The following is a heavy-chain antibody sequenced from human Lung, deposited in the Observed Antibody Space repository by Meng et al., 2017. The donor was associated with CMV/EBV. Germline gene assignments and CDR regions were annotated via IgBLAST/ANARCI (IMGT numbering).Heavy chain of an antibody. CDR3: ARGGGYCSSTSCYYFDY. J-gene: IGHJ4*02. CDR2: IIPIFSKA. Sequence: GGFSSCAISRGRQGPGQGMGWVGGIIPIFSKANYAQEYQGRVTITTDESTSTAYMELSSLRSEDTAVYYCARGGGYCSSTSCYYFDYWGQGTLVTVSS. V-gene: IGHV1-69*05. D-gene: IGHD2-2*03. CDR1: GGFSSCA.